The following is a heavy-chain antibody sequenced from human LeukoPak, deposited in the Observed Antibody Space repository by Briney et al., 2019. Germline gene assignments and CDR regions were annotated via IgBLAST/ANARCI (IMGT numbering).Heavy chain of an antibody. J-gene: IGHJ5*02. CDR2: IYSGGTI. Sequence: GGSLRLSCAASRFTVSSNYMNWVRQAPGKGLEWVSIIYSGGTIHYADSVKGRFTISRDNTKNTLYLQMNSLGAEDTAVYYCATGYDFGFDPWGQGTLVTVSS. CDR1: RFTVSSNY. V-gene: IGHV3-53*01. CDR3: ATGYDFGFDP. D-gene: IGHD5-12*01.